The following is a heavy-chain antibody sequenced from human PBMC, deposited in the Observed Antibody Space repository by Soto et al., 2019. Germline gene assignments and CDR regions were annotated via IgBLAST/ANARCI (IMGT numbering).Heavy chain of an antibody. CDR2: ISYDGNNK. CDR1: GFTFKSYG. CDR3: AKEGLYKPLDY. J-gene: IGHJ4*02. D-gene: IGHD1-1*01. Sequence: QVQLVESGGGVVQPGRSLRLSCAASGFTFKSYGMHWVRQAPGKGLEWVAVISYDGNNKYYADSVKGRFTISRDIPKNTLYLQLNSLRAEDTAVYYCAKEGLYKPLDYWGQGTLVTVSS. V-gene: IGHV3-30*18.